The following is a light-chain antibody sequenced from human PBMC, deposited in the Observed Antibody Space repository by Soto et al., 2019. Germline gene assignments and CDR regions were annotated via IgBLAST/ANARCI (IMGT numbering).Light chain of an antibody. CDR2: GAS. J-gene: IGKJ1*01. V-gene: IGKV3-20*01. CDR1: QSVSSSY. CDR3: QQYGSSRWM. Sequence: EIVLTQSPGTLSLSPGERATLSCRASQSVSSSYLAWYQQNRGQAPRLLIYGASSRATGIPDRFSGSGSGTDFTLTISRLEPEEFAVYYCQQYGSSRWMFGQGTKVEIK.